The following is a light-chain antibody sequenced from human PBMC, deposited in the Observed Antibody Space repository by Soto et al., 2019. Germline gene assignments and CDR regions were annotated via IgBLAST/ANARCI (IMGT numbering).Light chain of an antibody. CDR2: GAS. J-gene: IGKJ2*01. Sequence: EIVLTQSPGTLSLSPGERATLSCRASQSVSSSYLAWYQQKPGQAPRLLIHGASSRATGIPDRFSGSGSGTDFTLTISRLEPEDFAVYYWQQFGSSMYTFGQGTKLEIK. CDR1: QSVSSSY. CDR3: QQFGSSMYT. V-gene: IGKV3-20*01.